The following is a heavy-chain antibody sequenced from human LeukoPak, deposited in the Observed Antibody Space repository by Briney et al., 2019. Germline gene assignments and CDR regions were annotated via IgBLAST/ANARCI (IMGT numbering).Heavy chain of an antibody. CDR2: IYWHEDH. J-gene: IGHJ4*02. V-gene: IGHV2-5*01. Sequence: SGPTLVNPTQTLTLTCTFSGFSLNSNAVGVGWIRQPPVKALEWLAVIYWHEDHRYSPSLRSRLTVTRDTSKNQVVLTLTNMDPVDTATYYCAHSTGGGNSPLFDYWGQGTLVTVSS. CDR1: GFSLNSNAVG. CDR3: AHSTGGGNSPLFDY. D-gene: IGHD4-23*01.